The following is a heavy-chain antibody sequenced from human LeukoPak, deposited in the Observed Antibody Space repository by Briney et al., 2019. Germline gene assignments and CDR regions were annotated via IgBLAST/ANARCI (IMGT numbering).Heavy chain of an antibody. V-gene: IGHV3-7*01. D-gene: IGHD3-22*01. CDR2: IKLDGSEK. Sequence: GGSLRLSCAASEFTFSSYWMIWVRQAPGKGLEWVANIKLDGSEKYYVDSVKGRFTISRDNSKNTLYLQMNSLRAEDTAVYYCARGRARDYYDSSGYYYYYGMDVWGQGTTVTVSS. J-gene: IGHJ6*02. CDR3: ARGRARDYYDSSGYYYYYGMDV. CDR1: EFTFSSYW.